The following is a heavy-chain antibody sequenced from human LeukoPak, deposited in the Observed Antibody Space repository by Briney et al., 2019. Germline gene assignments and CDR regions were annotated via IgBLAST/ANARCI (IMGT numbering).Heavy chain of an antibody. CDR2: IKQDGSEK. V-gene: IGHV3-7*01. J-gene: IGHJ4*02. D-gene: IGHD3-9*01. CDR1: GFTFSSYW. Sequence: PGGSLRLSCAASGFTFSSYWMSWVRQAPGKGLEWVANIKQDGSEKYYVDSVKGRFTISRDNAKNSLYLQMNSLRAEDTAVYYCAKVRDRYFDWSTPDHWGQGTLVTVSS. CDR3: AKVRDRYFDWSTPDH.